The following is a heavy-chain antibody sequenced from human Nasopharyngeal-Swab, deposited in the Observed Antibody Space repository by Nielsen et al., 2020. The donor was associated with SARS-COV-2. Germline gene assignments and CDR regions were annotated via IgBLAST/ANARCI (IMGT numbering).Heavy chain of an antibody. D-gene: IGHD3-16*01. CDR3: ARVSHHYDCVWGSSGYYFDY. J-gene: IGHJ4*02. CDR1: GYTFTGYY. V-gene: IGHV1-2*06. CDR2: INPNSGGT. Sequence: ASVKVSCKASGYTFTGYYMHWVRQAPGQGLEWMGRINPNSGGTNYAQKLQGRVTMTTDTSTSTAYMELRSLRSDDTAVYYCARVSHHYDCVWGSSGYYFDYWGQGTLVTVSS.